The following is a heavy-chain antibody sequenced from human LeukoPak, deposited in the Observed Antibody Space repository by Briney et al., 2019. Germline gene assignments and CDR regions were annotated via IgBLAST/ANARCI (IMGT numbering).Heavy chain of an antibody. D-gene: IGHD6-13*01. CDR3: ARDLTSSSWPDAFAI. V-gene: IGHV1-2*02. CDR1: GYTFTGYY. Sequence: ASVKVSCKASGYTFTGYYMHWVRQAPGQGPEWMGWINPNSGGTNYAQKFQGRVTMTRDTSISTAYMGLSRLRSDDTAVYYCARDLTSSSWPDAFAIWGQGTMVTVSS. CDR2: INPNSGGT. J-gene: IGHJ3*02.